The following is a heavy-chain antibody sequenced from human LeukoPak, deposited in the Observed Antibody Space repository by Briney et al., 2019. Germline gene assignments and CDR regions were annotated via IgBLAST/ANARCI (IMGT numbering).Heavy chain of an antibody. CDR1: GFTFSSYA. D-gene: IGHD7-27*01. V-gene: IGHV3-23*01. J-gene: IGHJ6*02. CDR3: AKGAELGMGAASYYYYGMGV. Sequence: GGSLRLSCAASGFTFSSYAMSWVRQAPGKGLEWVSAISGSGGSTYYADSVKGRFTISRDNSKNTLYLQMNSLRAEDTAVYYCAKGAELGMGAASYYYYGMGVWGQGTTVTVSS. CDR2: ISGSGGST.